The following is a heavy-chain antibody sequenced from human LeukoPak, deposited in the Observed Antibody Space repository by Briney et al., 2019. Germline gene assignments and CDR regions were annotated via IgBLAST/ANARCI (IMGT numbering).Heavy chain of an antibody. V-gene: IGHV3-48*01. D-gene: IGHD1-26*01. Sequence: AGSLRLSCAASGFTFNIYSMNWVRQAPGKGLEWVSYISSSSETIYYADSMKGRFTISRDNAKNSLYLQMNSLRAEDTAVYYCARVRGGSGRSYAADAFDIWGQGTLVTVSS. CDR2: ISSSSETI. J-gene: IGHJ4*02. CDR1: GFTFNIYS. CDR3: ARVRGGSGRSYAADAFDI.